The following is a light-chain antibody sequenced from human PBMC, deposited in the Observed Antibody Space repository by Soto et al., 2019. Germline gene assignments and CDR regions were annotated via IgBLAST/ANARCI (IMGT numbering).Light chain of an antibody. CDR1: SSNLGTNY. CDR2: DNS. CDR3: GAWDSSLDVYV. V-gene: IGLV1-51*01. Sequence: QSVLTQPPSVSATPGQKLTISCSGSSSNLGTNYVSWYHQLPGTAPKDLFNDNSRRPSGIPDRFSGSKSGTSATLAITGLQTGDEGDYSCGAWDSSLDVYVFGGGTKLTVL. J-gene: IGLJ1*01.